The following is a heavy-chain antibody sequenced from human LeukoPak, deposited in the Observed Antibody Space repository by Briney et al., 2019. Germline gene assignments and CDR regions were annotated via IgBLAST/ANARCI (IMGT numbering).Heavy chain of an antibody. D-gene: IGHD3-22*01. V-gene: IGHV4-31*03. J-gene: IGHJ3*02. CDR3: AREYYYDSSGYLNEAFDI. CDR1: VCSISSGCDY. Sequence: SETLSLTCTVSVCSISSGCDYWSWIRQHPGKGLEWIGYIYYSGSTYYNPSLKSRVTISVDTSKNQFSLKLSSVTAADTAVYYCAREYYYDSSGYLNEAFDIWGQGTMVTVSS. CDR2: IYYSGST.